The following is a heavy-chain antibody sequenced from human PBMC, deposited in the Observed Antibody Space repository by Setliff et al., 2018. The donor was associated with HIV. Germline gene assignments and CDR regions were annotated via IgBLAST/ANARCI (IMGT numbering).Heavy chain of an antibody. CDR1: GGSIGSGGYY. V-gene: IGHV4-31*03. D-gene: IGHD6-19*01. CDR2: IYYSGST. J-gene: IGHJ1*01. CDR3: ARALGIGSAYFQH. Sequence: PSETLSLTCTVSGGSIGSGGYYWSWIRQHPGKGLEWIAYIYYSGSTYYNPSLQSRVTISVDTSKNQFSLKVTSVTAADTAVYYCARALGIGSAYFQHWGLGTLVTVSS.